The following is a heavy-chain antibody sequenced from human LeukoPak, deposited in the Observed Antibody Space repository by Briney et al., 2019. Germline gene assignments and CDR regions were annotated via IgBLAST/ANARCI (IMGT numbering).Heavy chain of an antibody. D-gene: IGHD6-19*01. CDR2: ISGSGGST. Sequence: GGSLRLSCAASGFTFSSYAMSWVRQAPGKGLEWVSAISGSGGSTYYADSVKGRFTISRDNSKNTLHLQMNSLRAEDTAVYYCAKITRQWLVGNFDYWGQGTLVTVSS. J-gene: IGHJ4*02. V-gene: IGHV3-23*01. CDR3: AKITRQWLVGNFDY. CDR1: GFTFSSYA.